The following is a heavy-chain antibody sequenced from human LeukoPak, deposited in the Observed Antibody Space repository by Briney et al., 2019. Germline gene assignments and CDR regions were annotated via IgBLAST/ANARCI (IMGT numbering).Heavy chain of an antibody. D-gene: IGHD4-11*01. V-gene: IGHV4-59*08. J-gene: IGHJ4*02. CDR3: ARLPSNGNYYFAY. CDR1: GGSISSYY. Sequence: PSETLSLTCTVSGGSISSYYWSWIRQPPGKGLEWIGYIYYSGSTNYNPSLKSRVTISVDTSKNQFSLKLSSVTAADTAVYYCARLPSNGNYYFAYWGQGTLVTVSS. CDR2: IYYSGST.